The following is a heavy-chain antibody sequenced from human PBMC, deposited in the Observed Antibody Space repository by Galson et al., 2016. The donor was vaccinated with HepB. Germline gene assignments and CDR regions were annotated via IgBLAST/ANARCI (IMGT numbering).Heavy chain of an antibody. CDR2: IYHTGTS. J-gene: IGHJ3*02. CDR1: GTSITSAAYY. CDR3: ARTSRAYNSNAFDI. V-gene: IGHV4-31*11. Sequence: LSLTCAVSGTSITSAAYYWSWIRQHPGKGLEWIAYIYHTGTSQYNPSLKSRVTISVDTSKNQFSLKLISLNVADTAFYYCARTSRAYNSNAFDIWGQGTLVTVSS. D-gene: IGHD5-24*01.